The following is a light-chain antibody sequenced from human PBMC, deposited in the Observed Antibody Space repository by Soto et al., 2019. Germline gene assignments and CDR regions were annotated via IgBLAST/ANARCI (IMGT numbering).Light chain of an antibody. CDR1: SSDVGGYNY. CDR3: SSYTSSGSVV. V-gene: IGLV2-14*01. J-gene: IGLJ2*01. CDR2: DVS. Sequence: QSVLTQPASVSGSPGQSITFSCTGTSSDVGGYNYVSWYQQHPGKAPKLMIYDVSNRPSGVSNRFSGSKSGNTASLTISGLQAEDEADYYCSSYTSSGSVVFGGGTKVTVL.